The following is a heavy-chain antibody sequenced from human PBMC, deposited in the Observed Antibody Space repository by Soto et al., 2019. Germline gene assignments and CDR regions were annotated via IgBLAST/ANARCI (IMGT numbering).Heavy chain of an antibody. D-gene: IGHD6-13*01. CDR3: ARPHRSSLYGSYFDY. Sequence: GSLRLSCAASGFTFSDFYMDWVRQAPGKGLEWVGRMRNKANSYTTEYAASVKGRFTISRDDSKNSLYLQMNSLKTEDTAVYHCARPHRSSLYGSYFDYWGQGNLVTVSS. CDR1: GFTFSDFY. CDR2: MRNKANSYTT. V-gene: IGHV3-72*01. J-gene: IGHJ4*02.